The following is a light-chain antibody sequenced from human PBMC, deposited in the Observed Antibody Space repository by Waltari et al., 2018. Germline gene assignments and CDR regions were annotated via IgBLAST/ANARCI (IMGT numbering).Light chain of an antibody. J-gene: IGKJ1*01. Sequence: IQLTQSPSSLSASVGDRVTITCRASQGISNYLAWYQQKPGKAPKLLIYAASTLQSGVPSRFSGSGSGTDFSLTISRLEPDDFAVYYWQHYLRLPVTFGQGTTVEI. V-gene: IGKV1-9*01. CDR3: QHYLRLPVT. CDR2: AAS. CDR1: QGISNY.